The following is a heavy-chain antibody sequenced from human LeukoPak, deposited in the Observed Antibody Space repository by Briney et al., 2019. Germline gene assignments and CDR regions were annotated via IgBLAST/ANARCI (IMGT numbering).Heavy chain of an antibody. J-gene: IGHJ3*02. Sequence: SETLSLTCTVSGGSISDYYWSWIRQHPGKGLEWIGYIYYSGSTYYNPSLKSRVTISVDTSKNQFSLKLSSVTAADTAVYYCARDQYYDSSGYLTDAFDIWGQGTMVTVSS. CDR1: GGSISDYY. D-gene: IGHD3-22*01. CDR3: ARDQYYDSSGYLTDAFDI. V-gene: IGHV4-31*03. CDR2: IYYSGST.